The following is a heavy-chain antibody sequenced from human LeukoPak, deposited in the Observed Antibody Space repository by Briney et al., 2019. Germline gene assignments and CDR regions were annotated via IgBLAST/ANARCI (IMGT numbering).Heavy chain of an antibody. J-gene: IGHJ4*02. CDR1: GFTFSDYY. D-gene: IGHD1-7*01. CDR2: ISSSGSTI. V-gene: IGHV3-11*04. Sequence: PGGSLRLSCAASGFTFSDYYMSWIRQAPGKGLEWVSYISSSGSTIYYADSVKGRFTISRDNAKNSLYLQMNSLRAEDTAVYYCARETFYAPNWNSQGILDYWGQGTLVTVSS. CDR3: ARETFYAPNWNSQGILDY.